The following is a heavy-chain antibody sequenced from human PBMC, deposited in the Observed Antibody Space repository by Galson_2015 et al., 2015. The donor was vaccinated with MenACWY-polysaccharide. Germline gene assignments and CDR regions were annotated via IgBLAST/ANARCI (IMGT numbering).Heavy chain of an antibody. V-gene: IGHV3-23*01. Sequence: SLRLSCAASGFSFSSYGMIWVRQPPGKGLEWVSYISDTGTNTRHADSVEGRFSISRDNSKNTLYLQMNDLGAQDTAVYYCAVRTTSNSFDHWGQGTLVTVSS. J-gene: IGHJ4*02. D-gene: IGHD1-7*01. CDR3: AVRTTSNSFDH. CDR2: ISDTGTNT. CDR1: GFSFSSYG.